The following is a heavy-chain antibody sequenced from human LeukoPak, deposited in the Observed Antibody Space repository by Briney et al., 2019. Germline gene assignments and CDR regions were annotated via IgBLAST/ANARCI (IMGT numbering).Heavy chain of an antibody. J-gene: IGHJ4*02. Sequence: GGSLRLSCAASGFTFSSYSMNWVRQAPGKGLEWVSSISSSSSYIYYADSVKGRFTISRDNAKNSLYLQMNSLRAEDTAVYYCARDRTSRGSGSHRLFDYWGQGTLVTVSS. CDR2: ISSSSSYI. CDR3: ARDRTSRGSGSHRLFDY. V-gene: IGHV3-21*01. CDR1: GFTFSSYS. D-gene: IGHD3-10*01.